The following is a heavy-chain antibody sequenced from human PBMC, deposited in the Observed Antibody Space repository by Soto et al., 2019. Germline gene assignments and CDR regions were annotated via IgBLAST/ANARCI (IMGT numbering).Heavy chain of an antibody. CDR2: ISGYDGHT. CDR1: GYTFTTYG. CDR3: AREGEMPYYYYGLDV. J-gene: IGHJ6*02. D-gene: IGHD3-16*01. Sequence: QVQLVQSGAEVRKPGASVKVSCKASGYTFTTYGITWVRQAPGQGLEWMGWISGYDGHTKYAQKFQGRIIMTTDTSTSTVYMDLRSLRSDDTAVYYCAREGEMPYYYYGLDVWDQGTTVTVSS. V-gene: IGHV1-18*01.